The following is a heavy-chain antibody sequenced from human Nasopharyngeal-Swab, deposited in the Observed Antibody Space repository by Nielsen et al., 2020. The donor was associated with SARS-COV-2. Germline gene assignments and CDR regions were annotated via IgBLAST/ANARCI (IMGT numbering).Heavy chain of an antibody. J-gene: IGHJ4*02. CDR3: ARVHAGCSYSSSGSSCYISD. CDR2: TFPDYRYT. Sequence: SETLSLTCAVAGGSISSSNWWTLVPQAPQKGLECIGATFPDYRYTYYNPSLKSRVTISVEKSKSQFSLQPSSVTAADSAMYFCARVHAGCSYSSSGSSCYISDWGQGTLVTVS. V-gene: IGHV4-4*02. D-gene: IGHD2-15*01. CDR1: GGSISSSNW.